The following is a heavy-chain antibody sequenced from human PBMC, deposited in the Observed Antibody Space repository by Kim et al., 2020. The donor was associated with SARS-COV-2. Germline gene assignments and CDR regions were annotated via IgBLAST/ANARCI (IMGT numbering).Heavy chain of an antibody. J-gene: IGHJ4*02. D-gene: IGHD1-26*01. CDR2: ISSSSSYI. V-gene: IGHV3-21*01. CDR1: GFTFSSYS. Sequence: GGSLRLSCAASGFTFSSYSMNWVRQAPGKGLEWVSSISSSSSYIYYADSVKGRFTISRDNAKNSLYLQMNSLRAEDTAVYYCARDDSWHSGSDGRSLWGQGTLVTVSS. CDR3: ARDDSWHSGSDGRSL.